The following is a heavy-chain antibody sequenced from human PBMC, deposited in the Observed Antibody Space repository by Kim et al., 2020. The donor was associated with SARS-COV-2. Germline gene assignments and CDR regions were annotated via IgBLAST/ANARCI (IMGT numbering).Heavy chain of an antibody. CDR1: GYSISSGYY. V-gene: IGHV4-38-2*02. CDR3: ARGRWLQIPGLDY. D-gene: IGHD5-12*01. J-gene: IGHJ4*02. Sequence: SETLSLTCTVSGYSISSGYYWGWIRQPPGKGLEWIGSIYHSGSTYYNPSLKSRVTISVDTSKNQFSLKLSSVTAADTAVYYCARGRWLQIPGLDYWGQGTLVTVSS. CDR2: IYHSGST.